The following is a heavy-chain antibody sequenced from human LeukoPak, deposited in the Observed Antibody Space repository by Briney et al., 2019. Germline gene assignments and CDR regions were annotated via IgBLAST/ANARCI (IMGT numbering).Heavy chain of an antibody. CDR2: IIPIFGTA. J-gene: IGHJ4*02. CDR3: ARETTVTTRADFDY. V-gene: IGHV1-69*13. CDR1: GGTFSSYA. Sequence: ASVKVSCKASGGTFSSYAISWVRQAPGQGLEWMGGIIPIFGTANYAQKFQGRVTITADESTSTAYMELSSLRSEDTAVYYCARETTVTTRADFDYWGQGTLVTVSS. D-gene: IGHD4-17*01.